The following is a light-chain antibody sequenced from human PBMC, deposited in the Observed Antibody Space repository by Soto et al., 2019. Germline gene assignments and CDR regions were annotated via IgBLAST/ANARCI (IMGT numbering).Light chain of an antibody. J-gene: IGKJ1*01. Sequence: EIVMTQSPATLTVSPGERATLSCRASQRVASNLAWYQQKPGQAPRLLIYGASTRATGIPARFSGSGSGTEFTLAISSLQSEDFAVYYCQQYNNWPRMFGQGTKVEIK. CDR2: GAS. V-gene: IGKV3-15*01. CDR3: QQYNNWPRM. CDR1: QRVASN.